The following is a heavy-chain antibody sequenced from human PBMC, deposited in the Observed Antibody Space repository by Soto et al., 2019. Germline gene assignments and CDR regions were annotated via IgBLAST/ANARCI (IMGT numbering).Heavy chain of an antibody. V-gene: IGHV4-4*07. D-gene: IGHD1-1*01. CDR1: GASITGTSY. Sequence: SETLSLTCTVSGASITGTSYWSWIRQPAGKGLEWIGRFSLSGTTNYNPSLRSRVTMSADVSKNQFSLRLTSVTAADTALYYCARGMTPTGAPAWYHFDSWGPGTLVTVSS. J-gene: IGHJ4*02. CDR2: FSLSGTT. CDR3: ARGMTPTGAPAWYHFDS.